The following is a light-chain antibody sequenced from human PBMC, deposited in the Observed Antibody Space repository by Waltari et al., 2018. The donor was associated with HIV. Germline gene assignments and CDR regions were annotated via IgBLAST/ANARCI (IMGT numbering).Light chain of an antibody. J-gene: IGKJ2*01. CDR2: DAS. Sequence: EIVMTQSPATLSVSPGERATVSCRASQSVGTKLAWYQYKIGQAPRLLIYDASTKTTQNPSRFSGTGSRTEFTLIISSLQSEDFEEYYCQQYKTWPYTFGQGTRLEIK. CDR1: QSVGTK. V-gene: IGKV3-15*01. CDR3: QQYKTWPYT.